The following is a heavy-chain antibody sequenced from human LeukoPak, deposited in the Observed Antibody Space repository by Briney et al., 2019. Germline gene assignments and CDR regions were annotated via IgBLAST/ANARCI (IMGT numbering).Heavy chain of an antibody. Sequence: ASVKVSCKASGGTFSSYAISWVRQAPGQGLEWMGRIIPIFGIANYAQKSQGRVTITADKSTSTAYMELSSLRSENTAVYCCARENRVVVAANYYYYGMDVWGQGTTVTVSS. V-gene: IGHV1-69*04. D-gene: IGHD2-15*01. J-gene: IGHJ6*02. CDR3: ARENRVVVAANYYYYGMDV. CDR1: GGTFSSYA. CDR2: IIPIFGIA.